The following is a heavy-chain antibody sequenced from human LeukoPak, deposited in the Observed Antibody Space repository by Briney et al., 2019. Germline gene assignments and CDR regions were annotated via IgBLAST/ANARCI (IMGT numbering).Heavy chain of an antibody. J-gene: IGHJ4*02. Sequence: GGSLRLSCAASRFAFNKFAMSWVRQAPGKGLEWVASIKQDGSEKYYVDSVKGRFTFSRDNAKNSLYLQMDSLRAEDTAVYYCARDKSAGADTGSSFYYWGQGALVTVSS. D-gene: IGHD3-10*01. CDR2: IKQDGSEK. V-gene: IGHV3-7*03. CDR1: RFAFNKFA. CDR3: ARDKSAGADTGSSFYY.